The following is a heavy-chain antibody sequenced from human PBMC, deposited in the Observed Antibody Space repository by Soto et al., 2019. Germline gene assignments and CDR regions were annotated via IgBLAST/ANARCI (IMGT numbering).Heavy chain of an antibody. V-gene: IGHV1-18*01. D-gene: IGHD1-1*01. CDR2: ISAYNGNT. CDR1: GYTFTSYG. J-gene: IGHJ5*02. CDR3: ERVSFMWNRKEGWWFDP. Sequence: ASVKVSCKASGYTFTSYGISWVRQAPGQGLEWMGWISAYNGNTNYAQKLQGRVTMTTDTSTSTAYMELRSLRSDETAVYYCERVSFMWNRKEGWWFDPWCQGILVSVS.